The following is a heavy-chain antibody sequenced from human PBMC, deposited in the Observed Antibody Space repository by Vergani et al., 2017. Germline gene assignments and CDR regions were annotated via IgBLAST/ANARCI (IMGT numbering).Heavy chain of an antibody. Sequence: QVQLQQWGAGLVKPSETLSLTCTVSGGSISSYYWSWIRQPAGKGLEWIGRIYTSGSTNYNPSLKSRVTISVDTSKNQFSLKLSSVTAADTAVYYCAREGDIVVVPAAHRTGYYFDYWGQGTLVTVSS. CDR2: IYTSGST. CDR1: GGSISSYY. D-gene: IGHD2-2*01. V-gene: IGHV4-4*07. CDR3: AREGDIVVVPAAHRTGYYFDY. J-gene: IGHJ4*02.